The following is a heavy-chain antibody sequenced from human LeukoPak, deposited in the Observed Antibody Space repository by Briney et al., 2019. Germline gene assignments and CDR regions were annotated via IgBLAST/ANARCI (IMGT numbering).Heavy chain of an antibody. CDR1: GYTFTGYY. Sequence: ASVKVSCKASGYTFTGYYMHWVRQAPGQGLEWMGWISPNSGGTNYAQKLQGRVTMTRDTSITTAYMELSRLNSDDTALYYCVRDMDSSGNIAWFESWGQGTLVTVSS. CDR3: VRDMDSSGNIAWFES. CDR2: ISPNSGGT. J-gene: IGHJ5*01. D-gene: IGHD1-26*01. V-gene: IGHV1-2*02.